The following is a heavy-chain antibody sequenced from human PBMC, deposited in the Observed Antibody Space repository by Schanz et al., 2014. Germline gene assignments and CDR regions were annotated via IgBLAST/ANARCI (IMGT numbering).Heavy chain of an antibody. CDR3: ARDVPINDY. D-gene: IGHD2-2*01. J-gene: IGHJ4*02. Sequence: QVQLVQSGAEVKKPGASVKVSCEASGYTFTSYYIHWVRQGPAKGLEWMGIINPSGGSTSYAQKFQGRVTMTRDTSTSTSYMELRSLTSDDTAVYYCARDVPINDYWGQGTLVTVSS. CDR2: INPSGGST. V-gene: IGHV1-46*01. CDR1: GYTFTSYY.